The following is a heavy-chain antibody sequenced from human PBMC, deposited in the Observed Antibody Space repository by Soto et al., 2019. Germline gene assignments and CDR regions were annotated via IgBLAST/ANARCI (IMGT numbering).Heavy chain of an antibody. CDR3: ARDRIAVAAHGYNWFDP. Sequence: SVKVSCKASGGTFSSYAISWVRQAPGQGLEWMGGIIPIFGTANYAQKFQGRVTITADESTSTAYMELSSLRSEDTAVYYCARDRIAVAAHGYNWFDPWGQGTLVTVSS. J-gene: IGHJ5*02. V-gene: IGHV1-69*13. CDR2: IIPIFGTA. D-gene: IGHD6-19*01. CDR1: GGTFSSYA.